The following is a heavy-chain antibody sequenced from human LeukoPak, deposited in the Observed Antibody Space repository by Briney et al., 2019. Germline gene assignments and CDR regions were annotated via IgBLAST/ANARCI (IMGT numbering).Heavy chain of an antibody. CDR1: GFTFSSYA. CDR3: AKGGSPSCYSSSGY. D-gene: IGHD2-2*01. J-gene: IGHJ4*02. CDR2: IGAGGTFT. V-gene: IGHV3-23*01. Sequence: GGSLRLSCTASGFTFSSYAMNWVRQAPGKGLEWVSGIGAGGTFTYYADSVKGRFTIFRDNSRNTLYLQMNSLRADDTAVYYCAKGGSPSCYSSSGYWGQGTLVTVSS.